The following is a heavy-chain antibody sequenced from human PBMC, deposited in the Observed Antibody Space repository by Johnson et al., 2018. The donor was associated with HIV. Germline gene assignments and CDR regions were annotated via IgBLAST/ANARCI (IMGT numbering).Heavy chain of an antibody. J-gene: IGHJ3*02. D-gene: IGHD3-16*01. CDR2: ISYDGSNK. CDR3: AKAIGGHDAFDI. V-gene: IGHV3-30*14. CDR1: GFTFSSYA. Sequence: QVQLVESGGGVVQPGRSLRLSCAASGFTFSSYAMHWVRQAPGKGLAWVAVISYDGSNKYSADSVKGRVTISRDNSNNILYLQMNSLRPEDTAVYYCAKAIGGHDAFDIWGQGTMVTVSS.